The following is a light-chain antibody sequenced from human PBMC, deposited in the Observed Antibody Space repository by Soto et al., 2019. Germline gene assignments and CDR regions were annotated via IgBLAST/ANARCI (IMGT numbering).Light chain of an antibody. J-gene: IGKJ1*01. CDR2: ATS. CDR1: QAISNY. Sequence: DIQMTQSPSSLSASVGDRVTITCRASQAISNYLAWYQQKPGKVPKLLIYATSTLQSGVPSRFSGSGSGTDFTLTISSLQPEDVATYYCQKYNTARWTFGQGTKWIS. V-gene: IGKV1-27*01. CDR3: QKYNTARWT.